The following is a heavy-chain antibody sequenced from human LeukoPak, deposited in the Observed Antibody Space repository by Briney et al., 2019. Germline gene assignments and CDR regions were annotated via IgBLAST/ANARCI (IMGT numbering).Heavy chain of an antibody. CDR3: ARAVLYDFWSGYSNWFDP. J-gene: IGHJ5*02. CDR2: IYYSGST. V-gene: IGHV4-59*01. CDR1: GGSISSYY. D-gene: IGHD3-3*01. Sequence: SETLSLTCTVSGGSISSYYWSWIRQPPGKGLEWIGYIYYSGSTNYNPSLKSRVTISVDTSKNQFSLKLSSVTAADTAVYYCARAVLYDFWSGYSNWFDPWGQGTLVTVSS.